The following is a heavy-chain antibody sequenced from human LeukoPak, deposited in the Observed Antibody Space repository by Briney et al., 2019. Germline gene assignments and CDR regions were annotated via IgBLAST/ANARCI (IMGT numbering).Heavy chain of an antibody. CDR2: ISSSSSYI. D-gene: IGHD6-19*01. CDR3: ARDEEIAEAGRPRYYYYGMDV. Sequence: GGSLRLSCAASGFTFSSYSMNWVRQAPGKGLEWVSSISSSSSYIYYADSVKGRFTISRDNAKNSLYLQMNSLRAEDTAVYYCARDEEIAEAGRPRYYYYGMDVWGQGTTVTVSS. CDR1: GFTFSSYS. V-gene: IGHV3-21*01. J-gene: IGHJ6*02.